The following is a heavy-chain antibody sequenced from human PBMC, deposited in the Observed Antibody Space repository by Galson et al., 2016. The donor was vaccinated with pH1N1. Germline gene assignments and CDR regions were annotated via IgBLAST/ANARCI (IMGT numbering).Heavy chain of an antibody. Sequence: PALVKPTQTLTLTCTFSGFSLSTSGMCVSWIRQPPGKALEWLARIDWDDDKYYSTSLKTRLAISGDTSKNQVVLTMTNMDPVDTATYYCARFNYGDYSYYFDYWGQGTLVTVSS. J-gene: IGHJ4*02. CDR2: IDWDDDK. V-gene: IGHV2-70*11. CDR1: GFSLSTSGMC. D-gene: IGHD4-17*01. CDR3: ARFNYGDYSYYFDY.